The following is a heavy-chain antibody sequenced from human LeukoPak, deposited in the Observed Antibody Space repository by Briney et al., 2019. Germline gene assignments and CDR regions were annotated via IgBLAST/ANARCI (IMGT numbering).Heavy chain of an antibody. V-gene: IGHV5-51*01. D-gene: IGHD3-3*01. CDR1: GYSFTNFW. J-gene: IGHJ4*02. Sequence: GESLKISCKGSGYSFTNFWIGWVRQMPGKGLEWMGLIYPGDSTTRYSPSFLGQVSLSVDTSTSTAYLHWSSLEASDTAMYHCARHREWGGSYYIEDWGQGALVTVSS. CDR2: IYPGDSTT. CDR3: ARHREWGGSYYIED.